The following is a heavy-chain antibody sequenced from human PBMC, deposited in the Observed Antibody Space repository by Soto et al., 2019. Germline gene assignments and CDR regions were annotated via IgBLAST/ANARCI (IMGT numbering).Heavy chain of an antibody. CDR2: IYYSGST. V-gene: IGHV4-39*01. D-gene: IGHD2-2*01. CDR3: ARAGKGCSSTSCTPPYFQH. Sequence: SETLSLTCTVSGGSISSSSYYWGWIRQPPGKGLEWIGSIYYSGSTYYNPSLKSRVTISVDTSKNQFSLKLSSVTAADTAVYYCARAGKGCSSTSCTPPYFQHWGQGTLVTVSS. J-gene: IGHJ1*01. CDR1: GGSISSSSYY.